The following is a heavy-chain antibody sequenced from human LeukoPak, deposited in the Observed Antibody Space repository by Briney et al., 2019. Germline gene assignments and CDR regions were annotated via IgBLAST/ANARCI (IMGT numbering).Heavy chain of an antibody. V-gene: IGHV3-30*18. J-gene: IGHJ6*02. CDR2: ISFDGSNK. D-gene: IGHD3-10*01. CDR3: AKDYYGSGSYSEYYYYYYGMDV. Sequence: GGSLRLSCAASGFTFSSYGMHRVRQAPGKGLEWVAVISFDGSNKYYADSVKGRFTISRDNSKNTLYLQMNSLRAEDTAVYYCAKDYYGSGSYSEYYYYYYGMDVWGQGTTVTVSS. CDR1: GFTFSSYG.